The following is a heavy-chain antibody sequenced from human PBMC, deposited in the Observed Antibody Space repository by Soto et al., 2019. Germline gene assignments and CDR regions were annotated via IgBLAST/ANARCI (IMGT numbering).Heavy chain of an antibody. CDR2: ISYDGSNK. J-gene: IGHJ6*02. CDR1: GFTFSSYA. CDR3: ARDLSGMDV. V-gene: IGHV3-30-3*01. Sequence: VQLVESGGGVVQPGRSLRLSCAASGFTFSSYAMHWVRQAPGKGLEWVAVISYDGSNKYYADSVKGRFTISRDNSKNTLYLQMNSLRAEDTAVYYCARDLSGMDVWGQGTTVTVSS.